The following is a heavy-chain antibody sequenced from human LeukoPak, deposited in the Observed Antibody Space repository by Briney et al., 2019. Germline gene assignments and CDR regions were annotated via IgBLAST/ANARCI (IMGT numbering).Heavy chain of an antibody. D-gene: IGHD1-1*01. CDR3: ARRSGRTTNYFDR. V-gene: IGHV4-39*01. CDR2: IYYNGRT. Sequence: RTSETLSLTCTVSGDSISSSSYYWAWIRQPPGKGLEWIGVIYYNGRTFYNPSLESRLTISVDTSKNQFSLKLSSVTASDTAVYYCARRSGRTTNYFDRWGQGTLVTVSS. J-gene: IGHJ5*02. CDR1: GDSISSSSYY.